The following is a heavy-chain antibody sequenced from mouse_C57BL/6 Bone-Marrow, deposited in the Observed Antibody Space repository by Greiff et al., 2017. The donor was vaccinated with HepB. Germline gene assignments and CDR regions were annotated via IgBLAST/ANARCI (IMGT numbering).Heavy chain of an antibody. D-gene: IGHD2-4*01. CDR3: ARNMITTGYYFDY. V-gene: IGHV2-2*01. J-gene: IGHJ2*01. Sequence: VQLQQSGPGLVQPSQSLSITCTVSGFSLTSYGVHWVRQSPGKGLEWLGVIWSGGSTDYNAAFISRLSISKDNSKSQVFFKMNSLQADDTAIYYCARNMITTGYYFDYWGQGTTLTVSS. CDR1: GFSLTSYG. CDR2: IWSGGST.